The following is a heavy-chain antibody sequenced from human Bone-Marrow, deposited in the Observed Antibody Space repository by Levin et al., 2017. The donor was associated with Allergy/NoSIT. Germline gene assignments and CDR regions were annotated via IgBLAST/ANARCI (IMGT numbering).Heavy chain of an antibody. Sequence: PGGSLRLSCAASGFTFSNFAMSRVRQAPEKGLEWVSAISDSGGSTYFADSVKGRFTISRDNSKSTLFLQMNSLRADDTAVYYCAKGGGVAWNEFDYWGQGTLVTVSS. V-gene: IGHV3-23*01. D-gene: IGHD1-1*01. CDR2: ISDSGGST. CDR3: AKGGGVAWNEFDY. J-gene: IGHJ4*02. CDR1: GFTFSNFA.